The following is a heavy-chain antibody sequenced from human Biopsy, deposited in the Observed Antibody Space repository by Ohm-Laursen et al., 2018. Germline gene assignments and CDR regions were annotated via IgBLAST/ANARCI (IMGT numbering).Heavy chain of an antibody. J-gene: IGHJ3*01. D-gene: IGHD1-26*01. CDR2: IIPIFNTA. CDR3: ARSILGASTGDDAFDV. V-gene: IGHV1-69*06. Sequence: ASVKASCKASGGTFSNSAINWVRQAPGQGLEWMGGIIPIFNTAKDAQNFQGRVRMTADKSTNTAYMELTSLRSEDTAVYYCARSILGASTGDDAFDVWGQGTLVTVSS. CDR1: GGTFSNSA.